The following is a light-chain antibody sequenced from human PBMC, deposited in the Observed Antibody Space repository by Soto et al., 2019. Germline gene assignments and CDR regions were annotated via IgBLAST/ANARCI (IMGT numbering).Light chain of an antibody. J-gene: IGKJ1*01. Sequence: EIVMPQSPLSLTVTPGDPASISCKSSQSLQHNNGNTLLDWYMQKPGQSPQLLIYLGSRRAPGAPDRVSGSGSGTDFTLRISTVEADDAAIYYCMQALQTPRTFGQGTKLEI. CDR1: QSLQHNNGNTL. CDR3: MQALQTPRT. CDR2: LGS. V-gene: IGKV2-28*01.